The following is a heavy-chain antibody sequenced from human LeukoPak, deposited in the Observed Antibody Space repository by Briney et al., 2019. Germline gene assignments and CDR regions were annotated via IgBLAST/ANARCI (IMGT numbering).Heavy chain of an antibody. D-gene: IGHD3-10*01. CDR2: ISAYNGNT. CDR1: GYAFTSCG. CDR3: ARAHAQAYGSGSYYIPVISGSDY. V-gene: IGHV1-18*01. Sequence: ASVKVSCKASGYAFTSCGISWVRQGPGQGLGLVGWISAYNGNTNYAQKFQGRVTMTRDTSTSTVYMELSSMSSEDPAVYYCARAHAQAYGSGSYYIPVISGSDYWGKGTLVTVSS. J-gene: IGHJ4*02.